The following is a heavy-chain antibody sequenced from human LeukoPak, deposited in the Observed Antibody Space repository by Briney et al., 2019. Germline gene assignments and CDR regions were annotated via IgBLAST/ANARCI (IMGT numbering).Heavy chain of an antibody. J-gene: IGHJ4*02. CDR3: AKHKEKQLVPRRLLEYFDY. CDR2: ISSSSSYI. CDR1: GFTFSSYS. V-gene: IGHV3-21*04. Sequence: PGGSLRLSCAASGFTFSSYSMNWVRQAPGKGLEWVSSISSSSSYIYYADSVKGRFTISRDNSKNTLYLQMNSLRAEDTAVYYCAKHKEKQLVPRRLLEYFDYWGQGTLVTVSS. D-gene: IGHD6-13*01.